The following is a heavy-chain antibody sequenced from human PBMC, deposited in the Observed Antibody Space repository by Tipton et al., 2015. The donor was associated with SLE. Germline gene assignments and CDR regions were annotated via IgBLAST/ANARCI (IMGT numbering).Heavy chain of an antibody. V-gene: IGHV4-31*03. CDR3: ATFRDVVQGVIGAFNI. CDR2: IYLSGLT. CDR1: GHSISNGDYY. Sequence: TLSLTCTVSGHSISNGDYYWSWIRQLPGKGLEWIGYIYLSGLTSYNPSLNNRVSISVDTSNSQFSLKLSSVTAADTAVYYCATFRDVVQGVIGAFNIWGQGTMVTVSS. J-gene: IGHJ3*02. D-gene: IGHD3-10*01.